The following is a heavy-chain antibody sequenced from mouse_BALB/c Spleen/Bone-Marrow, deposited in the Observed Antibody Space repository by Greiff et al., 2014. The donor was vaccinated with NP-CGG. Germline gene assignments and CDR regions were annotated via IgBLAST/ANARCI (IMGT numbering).Heavy chain of an antibody. J-gene: IGHJ3*01. V-gene: IGHV2-6-7*01. Sequence: VQLQQSGPGLVAPSQSLSITCTVSGFSLTGYGVNWVRQPPGKGLEWLGMLWGDGSTDYNSALKSRLSISKDNSKSQVFLKMNSLQTDDTARYYCASSTMITTGFAYWGQGTLVTVSA. CDR1: GFSLTGYG. CDR3: ASSTMITTGFAY. D-gene: IGHD2-4*01. CDR2: LWGDGST.